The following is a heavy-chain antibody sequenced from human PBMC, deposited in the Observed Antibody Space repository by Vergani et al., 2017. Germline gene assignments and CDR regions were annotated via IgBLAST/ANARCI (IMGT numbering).Heavy chain of an antibody. V-gene: IGHV3-74*01. CDR1: GFTFSSYW. Sequence: EVQLVESGGGLVQPGGSLRLSCAASGFTFSSYWMHWVRQAPGTGLVWVSRINSDGSSTRYADSVKGRFTISRDNAKNTLYLQMNSLRAEDMAVYYCARVSSSSHIIDYWGQGTLVTVSS. D-gene: IGHD6-13*01. J-gene: IGHJ4*02. CDR2: INSDGSST. CDR3: ARVSSSSHIIDY.